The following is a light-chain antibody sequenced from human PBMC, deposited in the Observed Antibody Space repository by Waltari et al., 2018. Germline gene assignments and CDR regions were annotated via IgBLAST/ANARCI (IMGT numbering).Light chain of an antibody. V-gene: IGLV2-8*01. CDR1: NHDVGAYQY. CDR3: CSYAGADSLL. Sequence: QSALTQPPSASGSLGQSVTISCTGPNHDVGAYQYVPWYQQYPGKAPKLLIYDVTKRPSGVSDRFSGSKSGRTASLTVSGLQPEDEAIYSCCSYAGADSLLFGGGTKLTVL. J-gene: IGLJ3*02. CDR2: DVT.